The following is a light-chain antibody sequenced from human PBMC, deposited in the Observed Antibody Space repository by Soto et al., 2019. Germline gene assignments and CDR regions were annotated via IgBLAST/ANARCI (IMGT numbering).Light chain of an antibody. Sequence: EIVLTQSPATLSLSPGERATLSCRATQSVSTFLAWYQQKPGQAPRLLIYDASKRATGSPTRFSSSGSRTDFTLTISGLEPEDFSVYYCQQRINCPLTFGGGTKVEIK. CDR1: QSVSTF. V-gene: IGKV3-11*01. CDR2: DAS. CDR3: QQRINCPLT. J-gene: IGKJ4*01.